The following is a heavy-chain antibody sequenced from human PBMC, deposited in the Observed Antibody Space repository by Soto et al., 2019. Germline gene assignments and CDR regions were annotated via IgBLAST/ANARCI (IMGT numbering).Heavy chain of an antibody. CDR3: AYLDRGDFSGGGCHFGNFQL. CDR2: ISVSGNGS. V-gene: IGHV3-23*01. D-gene: IGHD2-15*01. J-gene: IGHJ1*01. CDR1: GFTFNSYV. Sequence: EVQLLESGGGLVHPGGSLRLSCAASGFTFNSYVMSWVRQTPGKGLEWISAISVSGNGSYYADSVKGRFTISRDNSKRTLFLQMNSLRADDTAVYYCAYLDRGDFSGGGCHFGNFQLWGQGTLVIVSS.